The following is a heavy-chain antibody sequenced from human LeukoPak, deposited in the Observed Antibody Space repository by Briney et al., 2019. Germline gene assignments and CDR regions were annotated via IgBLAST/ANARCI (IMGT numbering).Heavy chain of an antibody. D-gene: IGHD3-22*01. V-gene: IGHV1-18*01. CDR2: ISANNGNT. J-gene: IGHJ3*02. CDR1: GYTFTNYG. CDR3: ARDSFSYDSSGRDAFDI. Sequence: ASVKVSCKASGYTFTNYGFSWVRQAPGQGLEWMGWISANNGNTNYAQKLQGRVTMTTDTSTSTAYMELRSLRSDDTAVYYCARDSFSYDSSGRDAFDIWGQGTMVTVSS.